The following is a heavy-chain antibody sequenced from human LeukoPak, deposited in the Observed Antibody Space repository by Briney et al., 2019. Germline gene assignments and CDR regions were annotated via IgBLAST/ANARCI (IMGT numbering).Heavy chain of an antibody. CDR3: AGHETGTTLDY. V-gene: IGHV4-59*08. CDR2: ISYSGST. CDR1: GGSISSYY. D-gene: IGHD1-7*01. J-gene: IGHJ4*02. Sequence: PSETLSLTCTVSGGSISSYYWSWIRQPPGKGLELIGYISYSGSTNYIPSLKSRVTMSLDTSKNQFSLKLSSVTAADTAVYYCAGHETGTTLDYWGQGTLVTVSS.